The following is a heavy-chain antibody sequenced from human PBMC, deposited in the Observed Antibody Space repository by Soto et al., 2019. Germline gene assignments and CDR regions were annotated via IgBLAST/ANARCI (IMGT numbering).Heavy chain of an antibody. CDR1: GFTFSSYG. J-gene: IGHJ6*02. CDR3: AKGAEVVISDYYGRDV. D-gene: IGHD3-22*01. CDR2: ISYDGSNK. Sequence: QVQLVESGGGVVQPGRSLRLSCAASGFTFSSYGMHWVRQAPGKGLEWVAVISYDGSNKYYADSVKGRFTISRDNSKNTLYLQRNSLRAEDTAVYYCAKGAEVVISDYYGRDVWGQGTTVTVSS. V-gene: IGHV3-30*18.